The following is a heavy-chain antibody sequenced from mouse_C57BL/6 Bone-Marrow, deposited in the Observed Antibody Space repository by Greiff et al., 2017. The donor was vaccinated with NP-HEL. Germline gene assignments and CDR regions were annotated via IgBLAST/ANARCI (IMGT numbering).Heavy chain of an antibody. Sequence: EVQLQQSGAELVRPGASVKLSCTASGFDIKDDYMHWVKQRPEQGLEWIGWIDPENGDTEYASKFQGKATITADTSSNTAYLQLSSLTSEDTAVYYCTTFILRFPAWFAYWGQGTLVTVSA. CDR1: GFDIKDDY. CDR2: IDPENGDT. CDR3: TTFILRFPAWFAY. V-gene: IGHV14-4*01. J-gene: IGHJ3*01. D-gene: IGHD1-1*01.